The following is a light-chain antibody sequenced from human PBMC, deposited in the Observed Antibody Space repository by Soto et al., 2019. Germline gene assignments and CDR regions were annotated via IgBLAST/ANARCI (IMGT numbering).Light chain of an antibody. CDR3: SSFTSNRIYV. J-gene: IGLJ1*01. V-gene: IGLV2-14*03. CDR2: GVT. CDR1: HNDIGTYDY. Sequence: LSQPTSVSGSPGQAITISCTGNHNDIGTYDYVSWYQQHPGRAPRLLIYGVTTRPSGISDRFSASKSGLTASLTISGLQPEDEADYYCSSFTSNRIYVFGPGTKVTVL.